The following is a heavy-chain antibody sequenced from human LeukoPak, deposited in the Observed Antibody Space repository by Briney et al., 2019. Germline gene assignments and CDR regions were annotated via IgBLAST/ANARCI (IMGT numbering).Heavy chain of an antibody. D-gene: IGHD1-26*01. CDR2: IYIDGIT. J-gene: IGHJ6*01. Sequence: SETLSLTCTVSGGSIRTDGSYWAWIRQPPGKGLEWIGSIYIDGITHYNLSLQSRVTLSIDTSKNQFSLKLTSVTPADTAVFYCARLFTRAWEYRYGMDVWGQGTAVTVSS. CDR3: ARLFTRAWEYRYGMDV. V-gene: IGHV4-39*01. CDR1: GGSIRTDGSY.